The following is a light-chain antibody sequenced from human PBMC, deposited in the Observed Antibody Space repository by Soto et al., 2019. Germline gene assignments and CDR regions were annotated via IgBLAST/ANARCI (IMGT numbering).Light chain of an antibody. CDR1: QSVSSH. V-gene: IGKV3-11*01. J-gene: IGKJ4*01. Sequence: EIVLTQSPATLSLSPGERATLSCRASQSVSSHLTWYQQKPGQAPRLLIYDASNRATGIPARFSGSGSGTDFTLTISSLEPEDFAVYYCQQRTKWRLTFGGGTKVEIK. CDR2: DAS. CDR3: QQRTKWRLT.